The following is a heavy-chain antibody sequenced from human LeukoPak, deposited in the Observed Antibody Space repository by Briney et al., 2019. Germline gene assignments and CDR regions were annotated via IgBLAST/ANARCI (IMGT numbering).Heavy chain of an antibody. CDR1: GFTFSSYS. J-gene: IGHJ4*02. D-gene: IGHD6-13*01. CDR2: ISSSSTI. CDR3: AKRTQYSSNWYAFDY. V-gene: IGHV3-48*01. Sequence: GGSLRLSCAASGFTFSSYSMNWVRQAPGKGLEWVSYISSSSTIYYADSVKGRFTISRDNSKNTLYLQMNSLRAEDTAVYFCAKRTQYSSNWYAFDYWGQGTLVTVSS.